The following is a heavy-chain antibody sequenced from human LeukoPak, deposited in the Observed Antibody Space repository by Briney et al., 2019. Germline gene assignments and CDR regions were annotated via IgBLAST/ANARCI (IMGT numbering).Heavy chain of an antibody. Sequence: GGSLRLSCVAFGFTFDDYGMSWVRQAPGKGLEWVADINWNGVITHHADSVKGRFTVSRDNAKNSLYLQMNSLRAEDTALYHCAGTLMITFGGVIAYPDYWGQGTLVTVSS. D-gene: IGHD3-16*02. CDR3: AGTLMITFGGVIAYPDY. CDR2: INWNGVIT. J-gene: IGHJ4*02. CDR1: GFTFDDYG. V-gene: IGHV3-20*01.